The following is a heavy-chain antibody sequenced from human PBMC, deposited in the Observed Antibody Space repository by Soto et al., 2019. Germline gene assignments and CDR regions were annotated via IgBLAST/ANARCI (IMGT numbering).Heavy chain of an antibody. J-gene: IGHJ4*02. D-gene: IGHD3-9*01. CDR1: GGSISSYY. V-gene: IGHV4-59*01. Sequence: QVQLQESGPGLVKPSETLSLTCTVSGGSISSYYWSWIRQPPGKGLEWIGYISYSGRTNYNPSVKSRVTISGDTSKNQFSLKLSSVTAADTAVYYCARAYDMLTGFDYWGQGTLVTVSS. CDR2: ISYSGRT. CDR3: ARAYDMLTGFDY.